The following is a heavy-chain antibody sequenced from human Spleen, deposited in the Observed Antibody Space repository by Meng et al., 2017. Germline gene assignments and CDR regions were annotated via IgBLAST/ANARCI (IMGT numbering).Heavy chain of an antibody. J-gene: IGHJ5*02. CDR2: MNPNSGNT. CDR1: GYTFTSYD. V-gene: IGHV1-8*03. CDR3: ARGDTGGNWFDP. Sequence: VPVGLFGAGVKKPGAAVKVSCKASGYTFTSYDINWVRQATGQGLEWMGWMNPNSGNTGYAQKFQGRVTITRNTSISTAYMELNSLRFEDTAVYYCARGDTGGNWFDPWGQGTLVTVSS. D-gene: IGHD3-10*01.